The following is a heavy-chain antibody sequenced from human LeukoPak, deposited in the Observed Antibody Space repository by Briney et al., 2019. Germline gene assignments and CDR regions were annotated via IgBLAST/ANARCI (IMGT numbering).Heavy chain of an antibody. CDR1: GFTFSSYS. V-gene: IGHV3-21*01. J-gene: IGHJ4*02. CDR3: ARDGDPWGGNSKPGY. Sequence: GGSLRLSCAASGFTFSSYSMNWVRQASGKGLEWVSSISSSSSYIYYADSVKGRFTISRDNAKNSLYLQMNSLRAEDTAVYYCARDGDPWGGNSKPGYWGQGTLVTVSS. D-gene: IGHD4-23*01. CDR2: ISSSSSYI.